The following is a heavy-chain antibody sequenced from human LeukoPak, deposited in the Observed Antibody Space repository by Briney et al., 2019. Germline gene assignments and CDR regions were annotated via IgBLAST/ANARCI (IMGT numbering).Heavy chain of an antibody. CDR1: GFTFSSYS. V-gene: IGHV3-73*01. CDR2: IRSKVHSYAT. Sequence: GGSLRLSCEASGFTFSSYSIHWVRQASGKGLEWVGRIRSKVHSYATAYVASVEGRFTISRDDSKNTAYLQMDSLKTEDTAVYYCTRLDDGFDIWGQGTMVTVSS. CDR3: TRLDDGFDI. J-gene: IGHJ3*02.